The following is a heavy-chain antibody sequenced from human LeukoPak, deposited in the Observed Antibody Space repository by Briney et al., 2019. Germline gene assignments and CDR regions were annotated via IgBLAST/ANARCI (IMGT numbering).Heavy chain of an antibody. V-gene: IGHV4-59*01. CDR2: ISYSGST. Sequence: PSQTLSLTCTVSGGSISSYYWSWLRQPPGKGLEWIGYISYSGSTNYNPSLKSRVTISVDTSKSQFSLRLTSVTAADTAVYYCAREGVGSSSNHLDYWGQGTLVTVSS. CDR3: AREGVGSSSNHLDY. D-gene: IGHD6-13*01. J-gene: IGHJ4*02. CDR1: GGSISSYY.